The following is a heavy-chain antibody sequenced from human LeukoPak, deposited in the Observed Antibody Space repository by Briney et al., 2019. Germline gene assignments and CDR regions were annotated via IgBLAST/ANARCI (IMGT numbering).Heavy chain of an antibody. CDR1: GFTFSSYA. D-gene: IGHD1-26*01. J-gene: IGHJ3*02. CDR3: AIEAPLGAFDI. V-gene: IGHV3-30-3*01. Sequence: GGSLRLSCAASGFTFSSYAMHWVRQAPGKGLEWVAVISYDGSNKYYADSVKGRFTISRDNSKNTLYLQMNSLRAEDTAVYYCAIEAPLGAFDIWGQGTMVTVSS. CDR2: ISYDGSNK.